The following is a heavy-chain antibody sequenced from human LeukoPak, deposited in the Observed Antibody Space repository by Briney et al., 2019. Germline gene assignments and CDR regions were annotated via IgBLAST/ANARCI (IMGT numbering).Heavy chain of an antibody. CDR2: IYTSGST. Sequence: PSETLSLTCTVSGGSISSYYRSWIRQPAGKGLEWIGRIYTSGSTNYNPSLKSRVTMSVDTSKNQFSLKLSSVTAADMAVYYCARGPLGIKYYYDSSGYSFDYWGQGTLVTVSS. CDR3: ARGPLGIKYYYDSSGYSFDY. J-gene: IGHJ4*02. V-gene: IGHV4-4*07. CDR1: GGSISSYY. D-gene: IGHD3-22*01.